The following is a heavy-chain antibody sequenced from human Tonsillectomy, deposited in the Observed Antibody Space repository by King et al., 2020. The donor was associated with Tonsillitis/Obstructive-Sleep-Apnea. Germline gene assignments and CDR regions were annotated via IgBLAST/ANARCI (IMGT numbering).Heavy chain of an antibody. CDR1: GFTVSSNY. CDR3: ARASIAAAGYYLDY. D-gene: IGHD6-13*01. V-gene: IGHV3-53*01. J-gene: IGHJ4*02. CDR2: IYSGGST. Sequence: VQLVESGGGLIQPGGSLRLSCAASGFTVSSNYMSWVRQAPGKGLEWVSVIYSGGSTYYADSVKGRFTISRDNSKNTLYLQMNSLRAEDTAVYYCARASIAAAGYYLDYWGQGTLVTVSS.